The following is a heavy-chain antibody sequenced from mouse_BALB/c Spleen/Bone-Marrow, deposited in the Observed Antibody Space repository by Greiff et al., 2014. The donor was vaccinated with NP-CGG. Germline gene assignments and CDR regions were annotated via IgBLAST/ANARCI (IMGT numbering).Heavy chain of an antibody. Sequence: VQLKESGGGLVKPGGSLKFSCAASGFAFSGYDMSWVRQTPEKRLEWVAYISSGGSNTYYPDTVKGRFTISRDNAKNTLYLQMNSLKSEDTAMYYCARQRGYAYAMEYWGQGISVTVSS. CDR3: ARQRGYAYAMEY. V-gene: IGHV5-12-1*01. J-gene: IGHJ4*01. D-gene: IGHD2-2*01. CDR2: ISSGGSNT. CDR1: GFAFSGYD.